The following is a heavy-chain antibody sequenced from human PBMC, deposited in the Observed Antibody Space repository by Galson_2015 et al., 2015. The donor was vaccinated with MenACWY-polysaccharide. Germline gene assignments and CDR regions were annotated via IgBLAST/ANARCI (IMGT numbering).Heavy chain of an antibody. CDR3: ARDRTAVAGTAAGYYYGMDD. CDR2: INPSGGST. CDR1: GYTFTSYY. J-gene: IGHJ6*02. Sequence: SVKVSCKASGYTFTSYYMHWVRQAPGQGLEWMGIINPSGGSTSYAQKFQGRVTMTRDTSTSTVYMELSSLRSEDTAVYYCARDRTAVAGTAAGYYYGMDDWGQGTTVTVSS. V-gene: IGHV1-46*01. D-gene: IGHD6-19*01.